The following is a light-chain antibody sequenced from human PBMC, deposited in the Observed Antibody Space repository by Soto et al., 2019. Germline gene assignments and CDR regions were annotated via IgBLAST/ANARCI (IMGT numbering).Light chain of an antibody. Sequence: QSVLTQPPSASGTPGQRVTISCSGTSSNIGSKTVNWYQHFPGTAPKLLIYSDNQRPSGVPDRLSASKSGTSASLAISGLQYEYEAEYYCATWDDSLHVLFCGVTKLTVL. J-gene: IGLJ2*01. CDR2: SDN. CDR1: SSNIGSKT. V-gene: IGLV1-44*01. CDR3: ATWDDSLHVL.